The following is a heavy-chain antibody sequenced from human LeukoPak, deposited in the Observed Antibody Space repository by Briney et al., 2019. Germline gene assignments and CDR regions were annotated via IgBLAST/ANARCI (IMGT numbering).Heavy chain of an antibody. CDR2: IYYSGST. J-gene: IGHJ3*02. Sequence: SQTLSLTCTVSGGSISSGSYYWGWIRQPPGKGLEWIGRIYYSGSTHYNPSLTSRVTISLDTSKNQFSLRLSSVTAADTAVYYCARDLGARDGFDIWGQGTMVTVSS. D-gene: IGHD1-26*01. CDR3: ARDLGARDGFDI. CDR1: GGSISSGSYY. V-gene: IGHV4-39*07.